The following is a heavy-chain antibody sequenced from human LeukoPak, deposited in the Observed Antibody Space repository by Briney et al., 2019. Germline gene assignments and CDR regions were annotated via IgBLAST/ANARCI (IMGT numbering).Heavy chain of an antibody. CDR1: GGSISSGDYY. CDR3: ARTRARPSAFDI. V-gene: IGHV4-61*08. J-gene: IGHJ3*02. CDR2: IYYSGST. Sequence: SQTLSLTCTVSGGSISSGDYYWSWIRQPPGKGLEWIGYIYYSGSTNYNPSLKSRVTISVDTSKNQFSLKLSSVTAADTAVYYCARTRARPSAFDIWGQGTMVTVSS. D-gene: IGHD6-6*01.